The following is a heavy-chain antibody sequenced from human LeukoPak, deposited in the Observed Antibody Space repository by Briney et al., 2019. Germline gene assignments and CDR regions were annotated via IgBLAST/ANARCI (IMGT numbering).Heavy chain of an antibody. J-gene: IGHJ5*02. V-gene: IGHV4-30-4*01. CDR1: GGSISSGDYF. Sequence: SQTLSLTCTVSGGSISSGDYFWSWIRQPPGKGLEWIGYIYYSGRTYYNPSLKSRVIISVDTSKNQFSLKLSSVTAADMAVYYCARVRDGDYGYIGFDPWGQGTLVTVSS. CDR3: ARVRDGDYGYIGFDP. CDR2: IYYSGRT. D-gene: IGHD4-17*01.